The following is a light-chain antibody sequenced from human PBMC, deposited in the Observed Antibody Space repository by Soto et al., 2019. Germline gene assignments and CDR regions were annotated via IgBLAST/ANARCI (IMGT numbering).Light chain of an antibody. CDR2: GAS. V-gene: IGKV3-20*01. Sequence: EIVLTQSPGTLSLSPGERATLSCMASQSVSSSYLACYHQKPGQAHRLLIYGASSRSTGIPDRFSGSGSGTEFTLTISRLEPEDFAVYYCQQYGSYPREYTFGQGTKLEIK. CDR3: QQYGSYPREYT. CDR1: QSVSSSY. J-gene: IGKJ2*01.